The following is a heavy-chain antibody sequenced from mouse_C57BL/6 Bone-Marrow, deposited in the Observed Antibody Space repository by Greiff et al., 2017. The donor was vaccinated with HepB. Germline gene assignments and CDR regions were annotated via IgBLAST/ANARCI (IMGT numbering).Heavy chain of an antibody. CDR3: AKGGYPFAY. V-gene: IGHV7-3*01. D-gene: IGHD2-2*01. CDR1: GFTFTDYY. J-gene: IGHJ3*01. Sequence: EVQLQESGGGLVQPGGSLSLSCAASGFTFTDYYMSWVRQPPGKALEWLGFIRNKANGYTTEYSASVKGRFTISRDNSQSILYLQMNALRAEDSATYYCAKGGYPFAYWGQGTLVTVSA. CDR2: IRNKANGYTT.